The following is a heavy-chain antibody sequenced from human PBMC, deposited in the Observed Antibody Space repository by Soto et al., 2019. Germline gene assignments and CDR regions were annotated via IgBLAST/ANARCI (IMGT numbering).Heavy chain of an antibody. V-gene: IGHV1-18*01. J-gene: IGHJ4*02. CDR2: ISAYNGNT. CDR3: ARGVTYYYDSSGYYYRGYFDY. D-gene: IGHD3-22*01. CDR1: GEAFASNG. Sequence: GASVKVSCKESGEAFASNGSRWVRQAPGQGLEWRGWISAYNGNTNYAQKLQGRVTMTTDTSTSTAYMELRSLRSDDTAVYYCARGVTYYYDSSGYYYRGYFDYWGQGTLVTV.